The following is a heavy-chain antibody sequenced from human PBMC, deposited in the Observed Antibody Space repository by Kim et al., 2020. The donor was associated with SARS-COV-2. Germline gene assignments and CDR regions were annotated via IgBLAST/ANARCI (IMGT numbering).Heavy chain of an antibody. J-gene: IGHJ5*02. CDR2: IYTSGST. D-gene: IGHD6-13*01. V-gene: IGHV4-4*07. Sequence: SETLSLTCTVSGGSISSYYWSWIRQPAGKGLEWIGRIYTSGSTNYNPSLKSRVTMSVDTSKNQFSLKLSSVTAADTAVYYCARVVAAASFSYIDPWGQGTLVTVSS. CDR3: ARVVAAASFSYIDP. CDR1: GGSISSYY.